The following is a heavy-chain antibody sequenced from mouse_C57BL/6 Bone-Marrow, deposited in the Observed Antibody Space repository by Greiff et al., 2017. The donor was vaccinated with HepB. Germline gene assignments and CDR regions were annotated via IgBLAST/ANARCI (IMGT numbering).Heavy chain of an antibody. CDR3: ARSVYYSNYDYYAMDY. CDR2: IYPGSGNT. V-gene: IGHV1-76*01. D-gene: IGHD2-5*01. J-gene: IGHJ4*01. Sequence: QVQLQQSGAELVRPGASVKLSCKASGYTFTDYYINWVKQRPGQGLEWIARIYPGSGNTYYNEKFKGKATLTAEKSSSTAYMQLSSLTSEDSAVYFCARSVYYSNYDYYAMDYWGQGTSVTVSS. CDR1: GYTFTDYY.